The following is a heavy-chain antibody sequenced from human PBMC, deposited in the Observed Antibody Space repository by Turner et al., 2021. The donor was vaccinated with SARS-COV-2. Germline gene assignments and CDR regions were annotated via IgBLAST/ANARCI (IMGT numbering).Heavy chain of an antibody. D-gene: IGHD6-19*01. V-gene: IGHV3-53*01. CDR1: GFTVSSNY. J-gene: IGHJ3*02. Sequence: EVQREESGGGLSQRGWSLRLSCAASGFTVSSNYMSCVRQSPGKGLEWVLVINGGGSTYYADSVKGRFTISSDNSKNTLYLQMNRLMAEDTVVYYCVRGYSSGWYKSGAFDIWGQGTMVTVSS. CDR2: INGGGST. CDR3: VRGYSSGWYKSGAFDI.